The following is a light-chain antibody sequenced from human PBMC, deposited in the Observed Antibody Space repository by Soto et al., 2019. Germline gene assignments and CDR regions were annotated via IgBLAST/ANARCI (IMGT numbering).Light chain of an antibody. V-gene: IGKV3-15*01. CDR1: QSVNTK. J-gene: IGKJ5*01. Sequence: EIVLTQSPGTLSLSPGERATLSCRASQSVNTKLAWYQQKPGQPPRLLIYGASTRATGVPARFSGSGSGTDFILTISSLQPEDFATYYCQQLNSYPITFSQGTRLEIK. CDR3: QQLNSYPIT. CDR2: GAS.